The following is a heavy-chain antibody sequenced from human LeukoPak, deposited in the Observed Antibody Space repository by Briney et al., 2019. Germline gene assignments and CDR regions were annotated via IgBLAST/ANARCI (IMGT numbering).Heavy chain of an antibody. V-gene: IGHV4-34*01. Sequence: PSQTLSLTCAVYGGSFSGYYWSWIRQPPGKGLEWIGEINHSGSTNYNPSLKSRVTISVDTSKNQFSLKLSSVTAADTAVYYCARVRITMVRGAYFDYWGQGTLVTVSS. CDR3: ARVRITMVRGAYFDY. CDR1: GGSFSGYY. CDR2: INHSGST. J-gene: IGHJ4*02. D-gene: IGHD3-10*01.